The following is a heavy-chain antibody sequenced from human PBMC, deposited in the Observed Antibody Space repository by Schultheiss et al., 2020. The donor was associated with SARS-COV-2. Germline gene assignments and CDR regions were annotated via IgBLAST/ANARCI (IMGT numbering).Heavy chain of an antibody. CDR3: AKDLGIGYSYAVCFDY. V-gene: IGHV1-8*01. D-gene: IGHD5-18*01. Sequence: ASVKVSCKASGYTFTSYDINWVRQATGQGLEWMGWMNPNSGNTGYAQKFQGRVTMTRNTSISTAYMELSSLRSEDTAVYYCAKDLGIGYSYAVCFDYWGQGTLVTVSS. J-gene: IGHJ4*02. CDR2: MNPNSGNT. CDR1: GYTFTSYD.